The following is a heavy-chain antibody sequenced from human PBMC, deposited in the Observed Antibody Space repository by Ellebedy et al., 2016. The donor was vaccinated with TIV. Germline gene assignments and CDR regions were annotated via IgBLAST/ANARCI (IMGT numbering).Heavy chain of an antibody. Sequence: ASVKVSCKASGYTFSTYDINWVRQASGQGFEWMGWLNPNSGVTTYAQKFQGRVTMTRDISIETAYMELSGLTSEDTAVYFCAVLGDYVWVSYRYSGNYWGQGTQVTVSS. CDR1: GYTFSTYD. J-gene: IGHJ4*02. D-gene: IGHD3-16*02. CDR3: AVLGDYVWVSYRYSGNY. CDR2: LNPNSGVT. V-gene: IGHV1-8*01.